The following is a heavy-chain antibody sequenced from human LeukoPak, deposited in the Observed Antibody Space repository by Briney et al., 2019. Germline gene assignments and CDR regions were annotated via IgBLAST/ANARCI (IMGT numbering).Heavy chain of an antibody. CDR3: ARGLGGGNSVYFDL. CDR2: INHSEST. J-gene: IGHJ2*01. V-gene: IGHV4-34*01. Sequence: PSETLSPTCAVYGGSFSIYYWSWIRQPPGKGLEWIAEINHSESTNYNPSLKSRVTISVDTSKNQVSLKLNSVTAADTAVYYCARGLGGGNSVYFDLWGRSTLVTVSS. CDR1: GGSFSIYY. D-gene: IGHD4-23*01.